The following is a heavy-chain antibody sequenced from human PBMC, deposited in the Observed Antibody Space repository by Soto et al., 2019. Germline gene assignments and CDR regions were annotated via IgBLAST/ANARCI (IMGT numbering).Heavy chain of an antibody. CDR1: GFTFSSYS. D-gene: IGHD2-15*01. CDR2: ISSSSSYI. CDR3: ARDRRAYCSGGSCYFAYFDY. J-gene: IGHJ4*02. Sequence: GGSLRLSCAASGFTFSSYSMNWVRQAPGKGLEWVSSISSSSSYIYYADSVKGRFTISRDNAKNSLYLQMNSLRAEDTAVYYCARDRRAYCSGGSCYFAYFDYWGQGTLVTVSS. V-gene: IGHV3-21*01.